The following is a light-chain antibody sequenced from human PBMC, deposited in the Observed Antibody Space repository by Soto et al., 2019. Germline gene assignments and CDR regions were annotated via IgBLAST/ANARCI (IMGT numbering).Light chain of an antibody. V-gene: IGKV2-29*01. CDR2: DTS. CDR1: QSLLHITGETF. J-gene: IGKJ1*01. CDR3: QQYGGSGKS. Sequence: DVVMTQTPLSLSVAPGQPASISCKSSQSLLHITGETFLFWYQQKPGRAPRLLIYDTSTRATGIPDRFSGSGSGTDFTLTINRLEPEDCAVYFCQQYGGSGKSFGQGTKVDIK.